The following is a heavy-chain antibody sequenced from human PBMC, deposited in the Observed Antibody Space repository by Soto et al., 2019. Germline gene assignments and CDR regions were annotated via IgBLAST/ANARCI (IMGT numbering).Heavy chain of an antibody. CDR1: GYTFTNFY. J-gene: IGHJ4*02. Sequence: WASVKVSCKASGYTFTNFYIHWVRQAPGQGLEWLGIINPSGGGTAYAQKFQGRVTMTRDTSTGTVYMEMNSLRTEDTAVYFCGRQPTMIRGVIDYWGQGTLVTVSS. CDR3: GRQPTMIRGVIDY. CDR2: INPSGGGT. V-gene: IGHV1-46*01. D-gene: IGHD3-10*01.